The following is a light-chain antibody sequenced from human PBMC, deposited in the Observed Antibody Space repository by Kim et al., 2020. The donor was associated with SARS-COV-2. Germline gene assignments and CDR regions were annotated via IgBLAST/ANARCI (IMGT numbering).Light chain of an antibody. Sequence: GQSITMSCTGTRSDFGGYNYVSWYQQHPGKAPKLMVYGVSKRPSGVSNRFSGSKSGNTASLTISGLQAEDEADYYCTSYTSSITWVFGGGTQLTVL. V-gene: IGLV2-14*04. CDR3: TSYTSSITWV. CDR2: GVS. J-gene: IGLJ3*02. CDR1: RSDFGGYNY.